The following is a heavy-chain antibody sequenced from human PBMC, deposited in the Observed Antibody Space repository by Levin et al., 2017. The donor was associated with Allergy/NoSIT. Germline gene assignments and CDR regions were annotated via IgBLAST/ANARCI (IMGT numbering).Heavy chain of an antibody. CDR2: ISYTGSA. CDR3: VRELRLGELSFSDY. D-gene: IGHD3-16*02. Sequence: PGGSLRLSCTVSGGSISGSAYSWGWIRQPPGKGLEWVGTISYTGSASYYPSLKSRVTISVDTSKTQVSLKLSSVTAADTAVYYCVRELRLGELSFSDYWGQGTLVTVSS. V-gene: IGHV4-39*07. J-gene: IGHJ4*02. CDR1: GGSISGSAYS.